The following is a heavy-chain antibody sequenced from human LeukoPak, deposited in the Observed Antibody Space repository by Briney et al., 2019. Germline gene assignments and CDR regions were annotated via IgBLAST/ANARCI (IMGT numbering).Heavy chain of an antibody. CDR2: IYSGGST. CDR1: GFTVSSNY. J-gene: IGHJ6*02. CDR3: ARDSEGLITFGGVHYYYGMDV. D-gene: IGHD3-16*01. V-gene: IGHV3-66*01. Sequence: GGSLRLSCAASGFTVSSNYMSWVRQAPGKGLEWVSVIYSGGSTYYADSVKGRFTISRDNSKNTLYLQMNSLRAEDTAVYYCARDSEGLITFGGVHYYYGMDVWGQGTTVTVSS.